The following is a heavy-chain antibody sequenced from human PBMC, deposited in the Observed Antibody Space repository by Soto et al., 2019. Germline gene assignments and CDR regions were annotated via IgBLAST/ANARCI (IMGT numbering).Heavy chain of an antibody. CDR1: GYTFSMSG. CDR2: ISGYNGNT. CDR3: AREGPRPYYSYGMDV. V-gene: IGHV1-18*01. Sequence: QVQLVQSGAEVKKPGASVKVSCKSSGYTFSMSGISWVRQAPGQGLEWMGWISGYNGNTNYEQKFQDRVTMTTDTSTNTAYMGLRSRRSDDTAVYYCAREGPRPYYSYGMDVWGQGTTVTVSS. J-gene: IGHJ6*02.